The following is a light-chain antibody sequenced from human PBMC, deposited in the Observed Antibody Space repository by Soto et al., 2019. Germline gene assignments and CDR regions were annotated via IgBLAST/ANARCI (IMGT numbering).Light chain of an antibody. CDR1: QTISSW. V-gene: IGKV1-5*03. CDR2: KAS. CDR3: QQLNSYPRT. Sequence: DIQMTQSTSTLSGSVGDRVTITCRASQTISSWLAWYQQKPGKAPKLLIYKASTLKSGVPSRFSGSGSGTEFTLTISSLQPDDFATYYCQQLNSYPRTFGGGTKVDIK. J-gene: IGKJ4*01.